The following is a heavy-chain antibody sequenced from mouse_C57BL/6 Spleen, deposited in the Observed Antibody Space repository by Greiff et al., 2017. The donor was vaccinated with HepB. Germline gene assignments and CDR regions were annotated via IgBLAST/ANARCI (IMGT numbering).Heavy chain of an antibody. CDR3: ARSLYDGYAWFAY. V-gene: IGHV1-59*01. Sequence: QVQLQQPGAELVRPGTSVKLSCKASGYTFTSYWLHWVKQRPGQGLEWIGVIDPSDSYTNYNQKFKGKATLTVDTSSSTAYMQLSSLTSEDSAVYYCARSLYDGYAWFAYWGQGTLVTVSA. CDR2: IDPSDSYT. D-gene: IGHD2-3*01. J-gene: IGHJ3*01. CDR1: GYTFTSYW.